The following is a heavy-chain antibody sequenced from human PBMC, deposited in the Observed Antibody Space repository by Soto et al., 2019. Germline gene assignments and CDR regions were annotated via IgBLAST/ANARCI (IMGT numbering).Heavy chain of an antibody. D-gene: IGHD3-22*01. CDR3: AKARNYYDSSGNFDY. CDR1: GFTFSSYG. J-gene: IGHJ4*02. CDR2: ISYDGSNK. Sequence: GGSLRLSCAASGFTFSSYGMHWVRQAPGKGLEWVAVISYDGSNKYYADSVKGRFTISRDNSKNTLYLQMNSLRAEDTAVYYCAKARNYYDSSGNFDYWGQGTLVTVSS. V-gene: IGHV3-30*18.